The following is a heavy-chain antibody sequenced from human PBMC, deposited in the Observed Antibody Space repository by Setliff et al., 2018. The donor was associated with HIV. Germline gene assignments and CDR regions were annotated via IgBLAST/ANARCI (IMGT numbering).Heavy chain of an antibody. CDR2: VYPSGST. J-gene: IGHJ4*02. CDR3: ARVSVFGSAMARGGYFDY. CDR1: GGLISSSNW. V-gene: IGHV4-4*02. Sequence: PSETLSLTCAVSGGLISSSNWWSWVRQPPGRGLEWIGEVYPSGSTNYNSSLKSRVTISVDKSKNQLSLNLSSVTAADTAVYYWARVSVFGSAMARGGYFDYWGQGTPVTVSS. D-gene: IGHD5-18*01.